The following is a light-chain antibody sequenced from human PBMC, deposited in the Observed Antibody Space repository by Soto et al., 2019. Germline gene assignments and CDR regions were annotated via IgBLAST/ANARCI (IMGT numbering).Light chain of an antibody. Sequence: QSALTQPASVSGSPGQSITISCTGTSSDVGGYNYVSWYQQHPGKAPKLMIYDVSNRPSGVSNRFSGSKSGNTASLTISGLQAEDEADYYCSSHTSSSRGVFGTGTKLTVL. CDR2: DVS. CDR3: SSHTSSSRGV. V-gene: IGLV2-14*01. J-gene: IGLJ1*01. CDR1: SSDVGGYNY.